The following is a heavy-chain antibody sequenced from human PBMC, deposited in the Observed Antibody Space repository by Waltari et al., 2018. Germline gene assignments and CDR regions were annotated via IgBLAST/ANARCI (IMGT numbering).Heavy chain of an antibody. CDR3: AKDTDCGGDCSWYYFDY. J-gene: IGHJ4*02. CDR2: IRGSGDST. Sequence: EVQLLESGGGLVQPGGSLRLSCAASGFTFSIYVRCCVRHAPGKGLEWVSAIRGSGDSTYYADSVKGRCSISRDNSKNTLYLQINNLRAEDTAVYYCAKDTDCGGDCSWYYFDYWGQGTLVTVSS. V-gene: IGHV3-23*01. CDR1: GFTFSIYV. D-gene: IGHD2-21*02.